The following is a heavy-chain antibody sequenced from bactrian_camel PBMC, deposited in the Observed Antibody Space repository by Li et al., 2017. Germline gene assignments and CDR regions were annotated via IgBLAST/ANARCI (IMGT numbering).Heavy chain of an antibody. J-gene: IGHJ4*01. CDR3: AARPPLGCLVVPEQDFAY. V-gene: IGHV3S66*01. D-gene: IGHD7*01. CDR2: IIDSDGTT. Sequence: DVQLVESGGGSMQAGGSLRLSCAASGVIYDVRSFSPKNTYCMAWFRQAPGEGREGVAIIDSDGTTTYTDSVRGRFTISRDNTKNTVYLQMNSLKPEDTGMYYCAARPPLGCLVVPEQDFAYWGHGTQVTVS. CDR1: GVIYDVRSFSPKNTYC.